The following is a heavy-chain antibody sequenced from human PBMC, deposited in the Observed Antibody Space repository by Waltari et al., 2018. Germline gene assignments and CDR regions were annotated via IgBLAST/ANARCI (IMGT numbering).Heavy chain of an antibody. CDR1: GFTFGDYA. D-gene: IGHD2-15*01. Sequence: EVQLVESGGGLVQPGRSLRLSCTASGFTFGDYAMSWFRQAPGKGLEWVGFIRSKAYGGTTEYAASVKGRFTISRDDSKSIAYLQMNSLKTEDTAVYYCTRDIGSGGSTGPEAFDIWGQGTMVTVSS. J-gene: IGHJ3*02. CDR3: TRDIGSGGSTGPEAFDI. V-gene: IGHV3-49*03. CDR2: IRSKAYGGTT.